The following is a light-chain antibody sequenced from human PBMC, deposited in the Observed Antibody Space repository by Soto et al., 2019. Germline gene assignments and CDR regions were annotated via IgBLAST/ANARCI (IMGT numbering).Light chain of an antibody. CDR3: QHYNSYSEA. CDR1: QSIRSW. J-gene: IGKJ1*01. V-gene: IGKV1-5*01. Sequence: DIQMTQSPSILSASVGDRVTITCRASQSIRSWLAWYQQKPGKAPKLLIYDAYSLESGVPSRFSGRRSGTEFTLTISSLQPDDFATYYCQHYNSYSEAFGQGTKVELK. CDR2: DAY.